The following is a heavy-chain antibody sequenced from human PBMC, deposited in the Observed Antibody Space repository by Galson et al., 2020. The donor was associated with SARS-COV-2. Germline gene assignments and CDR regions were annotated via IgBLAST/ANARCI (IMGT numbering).Heavy chain of an antibody. J-gene: IGHJ5*02. CDR1: GGTFSSYA. V-gene: IGHV1-69*06. Sequence: SVKVSCKASGGTFSSYAISWVRQAPGQGLEWMGGIIPIFGTANYAQKFQGRVTITADKSTSTAYMELSSLRSEDTAVYYCARDPSPSWDRGWLQWSAWGQGTLVTVSS. D-gene: IGHD5-12*01. CDR2: IIPIFGTA. CDR3: ARDPSPSWDRGWLQWSA.